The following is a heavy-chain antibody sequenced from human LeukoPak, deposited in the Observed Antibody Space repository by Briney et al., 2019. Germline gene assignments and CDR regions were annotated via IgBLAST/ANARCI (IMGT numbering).Heavy chain of an antibody. CDR1: GGSISSYY. V-gene: IGHV4-4*07. J-gene: IGHJ6*03. CDR3: ARDSDSGSYSGANLDYYYYMDV. Sequence: SETLSLTCTVSGGSISSYYWSWIRQPAGKGLEWIGRIYTSGSTNYNPSLKSRDTISVDKSKNQFSLKLSSVTAADTAVYYCARDSDSGSYSGANLDYYYYMDVWGKGTTVTVSS. CDR2: IYTSGST. D-gene: IGHD1-26*01.